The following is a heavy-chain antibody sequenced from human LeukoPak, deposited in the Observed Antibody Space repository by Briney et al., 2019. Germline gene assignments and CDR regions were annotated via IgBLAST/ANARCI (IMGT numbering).Heavy chain of an antibody. Sequence: SETLSLTCTVSDGSMSSYYWTWIRQPAGKGLEWIGRIYSTGSTNYNPSLKSRVTMSVDTSKSQFSLKVRSVIAADTAVYYCARAASGNYYNEGFDYWGQGTLVTVSS. V-gene: IGHV4-4*07. CDR1: DGSMSSYY. D-gene: IGHD3-10*01. CDR3: ARAASGNYYNEGFDY. CDR2: IYSTGST. J-gene: IGHJ4*02.